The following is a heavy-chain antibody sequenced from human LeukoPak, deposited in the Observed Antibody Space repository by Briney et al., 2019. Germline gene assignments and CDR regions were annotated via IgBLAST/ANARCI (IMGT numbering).Heavy chain of an antibody. V-gene: IGHV4-59*01. Sequence: SETLSLTCTVSGGSISRNYRNWIRQPPGKGLEWIGNIYYSETTNYNPSLKSRVSISVDTSKNLLSLKLSSVTAADTAVYYCASGQYYDLWSGYYVDWGQGTLVTVSA. J-gene: IGHJ4*02. D-gene: IGHD3-3*01. CDR3: ASGQYYDLWSGYYVD. CDR1: GGSISRNY. CDR2: IYYSETT.